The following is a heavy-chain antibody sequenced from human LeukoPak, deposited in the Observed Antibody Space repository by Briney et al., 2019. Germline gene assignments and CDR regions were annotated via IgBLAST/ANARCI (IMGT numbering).Heavy chain of an antibody. D-gene: IGHD2-15*01. V-gene: IGHV1-8*01. J-gene: IGHJ6*02. CDR1: GYTFTSYD. CDR3: ARDITVMVVVEPAIRNYGMDV. Sequence: ASVKVSCKASGYTFTSYDINWVRQATGQGLEWMGWMNPNSGNTGYAQKFQGRVTMTRNTSISTAYMELSSLRSDDTAVYYCARDITVMVVVEPAIRNYGMDVWGQGTTVTVSS. CDR2: MNPNSGNT.